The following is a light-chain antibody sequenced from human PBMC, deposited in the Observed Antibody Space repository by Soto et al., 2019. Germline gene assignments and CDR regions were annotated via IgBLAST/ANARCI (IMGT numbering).Light chain of an antibody. CDR3: KQYGSSSWG. CDR2: GAS. CDR1: QRVSSRF. V-gene: IGKV3-20*01. J-gene: IGKJ1*01. Sequence: DIVLTQSPGTLAMSPGETATLSRRASQRVSSRFLVWYQQKPGPAPRLLIYGASSRATGIPDRFSGSGSGTDFTLTISRLEPEEFAVYFCKQYGSSSWGFGQGTKVDIK.